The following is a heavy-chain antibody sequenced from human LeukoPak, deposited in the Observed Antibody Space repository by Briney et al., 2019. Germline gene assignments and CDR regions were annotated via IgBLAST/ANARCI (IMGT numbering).Heavy chain of an antibody. CDR1: GFTFSSYS. CDR3: ARDSGSCRGCAFDI. V-gene: IGHV3-21*01. CDR2: ISSSSSYI. Sequence: GGSLRLSCAASGFTFSSYSMNWVRQAPGKGLEWVSSISSSSSYIYYADSVKGRFTISRDNAKNSLYLQMNSLRVDDTAVYYCARDSGSCRGCAFDIWGQGTVVTVSS. J-gene: IGHJ3*02. D-gene: IGHD1-26*01.